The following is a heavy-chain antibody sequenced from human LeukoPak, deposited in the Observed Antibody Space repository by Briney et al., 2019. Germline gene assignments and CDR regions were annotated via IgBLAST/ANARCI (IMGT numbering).Heavy chain of an antibody. Sequence: SETLSLTCTVSGGSISSYYWSWIRQPPGKGLEWIGYIYYSGSTNYNPSLKSRVTISVDTSKNQFCLKLSSVTAADTAVYYCARQGYSSGPFDYWGQGTLVTVSS. CDR1: GGSISSYY. D-gene: IGHD6-19*01. J-gene: IGHJ4*02. CDR3: ARQGYSSGPFDY. V-gene: IGHV4-59*08. CDR2: IYYSGST.